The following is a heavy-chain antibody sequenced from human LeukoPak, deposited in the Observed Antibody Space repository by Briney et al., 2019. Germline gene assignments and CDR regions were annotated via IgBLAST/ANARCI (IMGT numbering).Heavy chain of an antibody. D-gene: IGHD3-22*01. CDR2: ISSSSSYI. Sequence: KAGGSLRLSCAASGFTFSSYSMNWVRQAPGKRLEWVSSISSSSSYIYYADSVKGRFTISRDNAKNSLYLQMNSLRAEDTAVYYCAREGSPYYYDSLPLDYWRQGTLVTVSS. CDR3: AREGSPYYYDSLPLDY. CDR1: GFTFSSYS. V-gene: IGHV3-21*01. J-gene: IGHJ4*02.